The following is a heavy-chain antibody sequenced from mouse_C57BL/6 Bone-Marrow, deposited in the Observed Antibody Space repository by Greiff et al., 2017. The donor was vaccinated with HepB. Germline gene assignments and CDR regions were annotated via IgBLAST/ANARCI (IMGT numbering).Heavy chain of an antibody. V-gene: IGHV1-81*01. CDR1: GYTFTSYG. CDR2: IYPRSGNT. J-gene: IGHJ2*01. Sequence: QVQLKQSGAELARPGASVKLSCKASGYTFTSYGISWVKQRTGQGLEWIGEIYPRSGNTYYNEKFKGKATLTADKSSSTAYMELRSLTSEDSAVYFCARRGDSNSFDYWGQGTTLTVSS. CDR3: ARRGDSNSFDY. D-gene: IGHD2-5*01.